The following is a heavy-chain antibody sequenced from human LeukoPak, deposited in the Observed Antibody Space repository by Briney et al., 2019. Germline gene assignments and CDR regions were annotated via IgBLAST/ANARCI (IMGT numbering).Heavy chain of an antibody. CDR3: AKAYPAPRAVHCDI. J-gene: IGHJ4*02. V-gene: IGHV3-43*02. Sequence: PGGSLTLSCAASGFTFGDYTMHWFRQPPGRGLQWVSLITGDGGTTSYAGSVKGRFTISRDSSKNTLYLQMNSLRTDDTAVYYCAKAYPAPRAVHCDIWGQGTLVTVSS. CDR1: GFTFGDYT. CDR2: ITGDGGTT. D-gene: IGHD2-21*01.